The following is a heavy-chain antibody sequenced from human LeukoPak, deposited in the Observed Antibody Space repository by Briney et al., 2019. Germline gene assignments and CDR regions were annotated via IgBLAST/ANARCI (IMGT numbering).Heavy chain of an antibody. CDR2: INHSGST. V-gene: IGHV4-34*01. CDR1: GGSFSGYY. Sequence: SETLSLTCAVYGGSFSGYYWSWIRQPPGKGLEWIGEINHSGSTNYNPSLKSRVTISVDTSKNQFSLKLSSVTAADTAVYYCARNPVAGPQHPFDYWGQGTLVTVSS. D-gene: IGHD6-19*01. J-gene: IGHJ4*02. CDR3: ARNPVAGPQHPFDY.